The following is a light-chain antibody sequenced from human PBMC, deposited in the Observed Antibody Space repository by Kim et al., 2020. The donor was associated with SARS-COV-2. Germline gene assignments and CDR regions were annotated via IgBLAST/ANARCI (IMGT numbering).Light chain of an antibody. Sequence: QAGLTQPPSVSKGLRQTATLTCTGNSNNVGNQGAAWLQQHQGHPPKLLSYRNNNRPSGISERLSASRSGNTASLTITGLQPEDEADYYCSVWDSSLSAWVFGGGTQVTVL. CDR3: SVWDSSLSAWV. CDR2: RNN. V-gene: IGLV10-54*01. J-gene: IGLJ3*02. CDR1: SNNVGNQG.